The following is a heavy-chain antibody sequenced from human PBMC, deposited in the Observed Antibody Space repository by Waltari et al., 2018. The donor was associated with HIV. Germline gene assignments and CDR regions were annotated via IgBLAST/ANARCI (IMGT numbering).Heavy chain of an antibody. J-gene: IGHJ3*02. Sequence: EVQLVESGGGLVQPGRSLRLSCAASGFTFDDYAMHWVRQAPGKGLEWVSGISWNSGSIGYADSVKGRFTISRDNAKNSLYLQMNSLRAEDTALYYCAKDTGYNWNNGNDAFDIWGQGTMVTVSS. V-gene: IGHV3-9*01. CDR2: ISWNSGSI. D-gene: IGHD1-20*01. CDR1: GFTFDDYA. CDR3: AKDTGYNWNNGNDAFDI.